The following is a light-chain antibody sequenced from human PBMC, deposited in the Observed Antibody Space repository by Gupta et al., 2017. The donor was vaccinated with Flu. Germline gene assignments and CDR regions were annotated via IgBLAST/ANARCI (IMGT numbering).Light chain of an antibody. Sequence: SYELTQPPSVSVSPGQTASISCSGDKLGNKYIYWYQQKPGQSPVLVIYQDNKRPSRIPERFSGSNSGNTATLTISGTQAMDEADYYCQAWDSSTPYVFGTGTKVTVL. J-gene: IGLJ1*01. CDR3: QAWDSSTPYV. CDR2: QDN. V-gene: IGLV3-1*01. CDR1: KLGNKY.